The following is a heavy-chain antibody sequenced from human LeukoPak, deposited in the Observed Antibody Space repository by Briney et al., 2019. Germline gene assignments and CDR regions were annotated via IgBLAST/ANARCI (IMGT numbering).Heavy chain of an antibody. J-gene: IGHJ4*02. CDR3: ARGGYCSSTSCYVDY. V-gene: IGHV4-34*01. D-gene: IGHD2-2*01. Sequence: SGTLSLTCAVYGGSFSGYYWSWIRQPPGKGLEWIGEINHSGSTNYNPSLKSRVTISVDTSKNQFSLKLSSVTAADTAVYYCARGGYCSSTSCYVDYWGQGTLVTVSS. CDR1: GGSFSGYY. CDR2: INHSGST.